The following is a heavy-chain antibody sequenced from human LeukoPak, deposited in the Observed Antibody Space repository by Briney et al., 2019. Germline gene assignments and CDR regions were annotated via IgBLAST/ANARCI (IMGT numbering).Heavy chain of an antibody. J-gene: IGHJ5*02. CDR1: GLTFSTYS. CDR2: ISSSSNTI. Sequence: GGSLRLSCAASGLTFSTYSMNWVRQAPGKGLEWVSYISSSSNTIYYADSVKGRFTISRDNAKNSLYLQMNSLRDEDTAVYYCARVVVPAAIVQNLEYGVWFDPWGQGTLVTVSS. CDR3: ARVVVPAAIVQNLEYGVWFDP. D-gene: IGHD2-2*01. V-gene: IGHV3-48*02.